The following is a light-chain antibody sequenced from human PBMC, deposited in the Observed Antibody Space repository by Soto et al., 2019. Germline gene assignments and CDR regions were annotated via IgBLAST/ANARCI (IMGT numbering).Light chain of an antibody. CDR2: DDT. Sequence: QSALTQPASVSGSPGQSITISCTGTRRDVGGFDSVSWFQQHPGKAPKLMIYDDTNRPSGVSNRFSGSKSGNTASLTISGLQAEDEADYSCNSYTTIRPPSYVFGSGTTVTVL. J-gene: IGLJ1*01. CDR1: RRDVGGFDS. CDR3: NSYTTIRPPSYV. V-gene: IGLV2-14*01.